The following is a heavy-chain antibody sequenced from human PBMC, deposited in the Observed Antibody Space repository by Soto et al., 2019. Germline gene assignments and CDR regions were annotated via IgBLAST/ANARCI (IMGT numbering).Heavy chain of an antibody. J-gene: IGHJ4*02. Sequence: GGSLRLSCAASGFTFSTYAMSWVRQAPGEGLEWVSSISGSGSNTYYTDSVKGRFSISRDNSKNTLYLQMNSLRAEDTAVYYCAKSGGYNYGYQETDYWGQGTLVTVSS. D-gene: IGHD5-18*01. CDR3: AKSGGYNYGYQETDY. V-gene: IGHV3-23*01. CDR1: GFTFSTYA. CDR2: ISGSGSNT.